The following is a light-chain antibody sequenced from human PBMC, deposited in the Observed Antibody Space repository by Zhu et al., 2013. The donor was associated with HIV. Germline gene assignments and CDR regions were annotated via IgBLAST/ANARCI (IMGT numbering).Light chain of an antibody. CDR3: QQYNNWPRT. J-gene: IGKJ1*01. CDR2: RAS. V-gene: IGKV3-20*01. CDR1: QSVRSTS. Sequence: EIVLTQSPGTLSLSPGERATLSCRASQSVRSTSLAWYQQKPGQSPRLLISRASRRATGIPDRFSGSGSGTDFTLTISRLEPEDFAVYYCQQYNNWPRTFGQGTKVEIK.